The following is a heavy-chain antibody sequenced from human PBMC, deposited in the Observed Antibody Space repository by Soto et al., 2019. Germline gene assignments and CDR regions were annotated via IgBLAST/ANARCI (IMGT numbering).Heavy chain of an antibody. V-gene: IGHV4-34*01. CDR1: GGSFSGYY. CDR3: ARAGLLWFGESSDYYYYGMDV. Sequence: SEPLSLTCAFYGGSFSGYYWSWIRQPPGKGLEWIGEINHSGSTNYNPSIKSRVTISVDTSKNQFSLKLSSVTAADTAVYYCARAGLLWFGESSDYYYYGMDVWGQGTTVS. CDR2: INHSGST. J-gene: IGHJ6*02. D-gene: IGHD3-10*01.